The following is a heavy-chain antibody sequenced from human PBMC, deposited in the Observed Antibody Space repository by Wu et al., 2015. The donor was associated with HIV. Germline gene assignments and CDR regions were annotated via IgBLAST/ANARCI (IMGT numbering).Heavy chain of an antibody. D-gene: IGHD2-8*01. CDR1: GYNFITYY. V-gene: IGHV1-2*02. CDR3: LTALDGVAC. CDR2: INPNSGGT. J-gene: IGHJ4*02. Sequence: QVHLVQSGADVKKPGASVKVSCKASGYNFITYYIHWVRQAPGQGLEWMGCINPNSGGTNYAQRFQDKVSMTRDTSISTAYMELRRLTSDDTAIYFCLTALDGVACWGQGTLVTVSS.